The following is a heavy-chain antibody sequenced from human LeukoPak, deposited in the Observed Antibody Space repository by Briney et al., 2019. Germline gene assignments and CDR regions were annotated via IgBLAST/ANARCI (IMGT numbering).Heavy chain of an antibody. CDR3: ARDGEGYYFDY. CDR2: IYSGGSA. Sequence: GGSLRLSCAASGFTVSSNYMSWVRQAPGKGLEWVSVIYSGGSAYYADSVKGRFTISRDNSKNTLYLQMNSLRAEDTAVYYCARDGEGYYFDYWGQGTLVTVSS. V-gene: IGHV3-53*01. J-gene: IGHJ4*02. CDR1: GFTVSSNY. D-gene: IGHD3-10*01.